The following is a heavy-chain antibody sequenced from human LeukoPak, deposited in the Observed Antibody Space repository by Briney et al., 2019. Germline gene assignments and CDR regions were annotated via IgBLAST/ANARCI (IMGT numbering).Heavy chain of an antibody. CDR1: GYSFTTYW. CDR3: ARRQGCSSTSCPPDY. J-gene: IGHJ4*02. V-gene: IGHV5-51*01. D-gene: IGHD2-2*01. CDR2: IYPGDSDT. Sequence: GESLKISCRGSGYSFTTYWIGWVRQVPGKGLELMVIIYPGDSDTRYTPSFQGQVTMSADKSINTAYLQWSSLKASDTAIYYCARRQGCSSTSCPPDYWGQGTLVTVSP.